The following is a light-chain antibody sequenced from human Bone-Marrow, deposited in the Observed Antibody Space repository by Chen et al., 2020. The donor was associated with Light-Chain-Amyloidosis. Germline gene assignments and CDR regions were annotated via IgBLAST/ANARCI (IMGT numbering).Light chain of an antibody. Sequence: DILITQPPLSMSVTPGQPASISCKSSQTLLHKNGKTYLYWYVQKSGQPPHLLMYEVSNRFSGVPLRFSGSGSGTDFTLEISRVEAEDAGIYFCMQRKHLPYTFGPGTRLEIK. CDR3: MQRKHLPYT. V-gene: IGKV2D-29*01. CDR2: EVS. J-gene: IGKJ2*01. CDR1: QTLLHKNGKTY.